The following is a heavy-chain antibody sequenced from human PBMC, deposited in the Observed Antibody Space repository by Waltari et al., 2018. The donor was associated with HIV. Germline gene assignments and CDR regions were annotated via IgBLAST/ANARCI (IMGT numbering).Heavy chain of an antibody. Sequence: QVQLQESVPGLVKPSETLSLTCTASVGSISSNYWSWIRPPPGKGLEWIGYIYYSERTTYTPALKSRLTMSVDTSKNQFSLKLSSVTAADTAVYYCARQSRGNSVGYDYWGQGTLVTVSS. CDR3: ARQSRGNSVGYDY. D-gene: IGHD1-26*01. J-gene: IGHJ4*02. CDR1: VGSISSNY. V-gene: IGHV4-59*08. CDR2: IYYSERT.